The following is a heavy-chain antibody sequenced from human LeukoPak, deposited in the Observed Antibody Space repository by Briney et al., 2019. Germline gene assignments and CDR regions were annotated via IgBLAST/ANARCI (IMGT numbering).Heavy chain of an antibody. J-gene: IGHJ4*02. CDR1: GFTFSSYA. Sequence: PGGSLRLSCAASGFTFSSYAMHWVRQAPGKGLEWVAVISYDGSNKYYADSVKGRFTISRDNSKNTLYLQMNSLRAEDTAVYYCARPDGDYVLTDYWGQGTLVTVSS. CDR3: ARPDGDYVLTDY. CDR2: ISYDGSNK. D-gene: IGHD4-17*01. V-gene: IGHV3-30-3*01.